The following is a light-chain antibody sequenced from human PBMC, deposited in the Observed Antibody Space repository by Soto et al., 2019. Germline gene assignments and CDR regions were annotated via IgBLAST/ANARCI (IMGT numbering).Light chain of an antibody. Sequence: EIVMTQSPGTLSVSPGERATLSCRASQSVRSNLAWYQQKPGQAPRLLIYEASTRATGIPARFSGSGSGTEFTLTISSLQSEDLAVYHCQQYNNWPSFTFGHGTKVDS. J-gene: IGKJ3*01. V-gene: IGKV3-15*01. CDR1: QSVRSN. CDR3: QQYNNWPSFT. CDR2: EAS.